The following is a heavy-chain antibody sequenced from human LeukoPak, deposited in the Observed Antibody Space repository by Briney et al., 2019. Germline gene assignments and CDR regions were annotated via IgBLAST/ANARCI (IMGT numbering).Heavy chain of an antibody. CDR2: ITANGDRT. V-gene: IGHV3-23*01. Sequence: GGSLRLSCVGSGFIFRSYAMTWVRQAPGKGLDWVSSITANGDRTYYADSVKGRFTISRDNSRNTLYLQMSSLRAEDTAVYYCARFLGYYYGSGSALDYWGQGTLVTVSS. J-gene: IGHJ4*02. CDR1: GFIFRSYA. CDR3: ARFLGYYYGSGSALDY. D-gene: IGHD3-10*01.